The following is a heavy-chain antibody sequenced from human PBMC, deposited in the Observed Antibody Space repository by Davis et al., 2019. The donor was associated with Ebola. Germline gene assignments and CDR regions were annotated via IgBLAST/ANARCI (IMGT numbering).Heavy chain of an antibody. CDR1: GYIFANYW. CDR2: IFPGDSDT. V-gene: IGHV5-51*01. CDR3: ARPSSGYEASFDY. J-gene: IGHJ4*02. D-gene: IGHD3-22*01. Sequence: GESLKISCKGSGYIFANYWIAWVRQMPGKGLEWMGIIFPGDSDTRYSPSFQGQVTISADKSINSAYLQWNSLRASDTAIYCCARPSSGYEASFDYWGQGTLVTVSS.